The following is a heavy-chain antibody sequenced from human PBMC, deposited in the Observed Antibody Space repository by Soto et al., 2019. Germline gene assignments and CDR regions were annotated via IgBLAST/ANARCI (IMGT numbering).Heavy chain of an antibody. J-gene: IGHJ4*02. CDR1: GFTFSRFE. D-gene: IGHD2-15*01. V-gene: IGHV3-48*03. CDR3: ARDGSRIAGSRRNFYY. Sequence: GGSLRLSCVGSGFTFSRFEMNWVRQTPGKGLEWLSYIGRSGGTIYYADSVKGRFTISRDNAKSSLYLQMNGLRAEDTAVYYCARDGSRIAGSRRNFYYWGRGTLVTVSS. CDR2: IGRSGGTI.